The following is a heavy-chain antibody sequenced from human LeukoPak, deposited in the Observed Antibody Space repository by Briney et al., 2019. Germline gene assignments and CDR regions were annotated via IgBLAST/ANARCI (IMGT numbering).Heavy chain of an antibody. D-gene: IGHD3-22*01. J-gene: IGHJ1*01. V-gene: IGHV3-9*01. CDR2: ISWNSGSI. CDR1: GFTFDDYA. CDR3: AKSQFGGNYYDSSGYYYFSQSYFQH. Sequence: GGSLRLSCAASGFTFDDYAMHWVRQAPGKGLEWVSGISWNSGSIDYADSVKGRFTISRDNAKNSLYLQMNSLRAEVTALYYCAKSQFGGNYYDSSGYYYFSQSYFQHWGQGTLGTVSS.